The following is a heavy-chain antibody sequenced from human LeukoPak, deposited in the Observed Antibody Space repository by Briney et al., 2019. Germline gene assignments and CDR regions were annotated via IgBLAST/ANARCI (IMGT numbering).Heavy chain of an antibody. Sequence: PSETLSLTCAVYGGSFSGYYWSWIRQPPGKGLEWIGEINHSGSTNYNPSLKSRVTISVDTSKNQFSLKLSSVTAADTAVYYCARSFRIAARTRDNYYYYYMDVWGKGTTVTVSS. J-gene: IGHJ6*03. CDR2: INHSGST. CDR1: GGSFSGYY. CDR3: ARSFRIAARTRDNYYYYYMDV. D-gene: IGHD6-6*01. V-gene: IGHV4-34*01.